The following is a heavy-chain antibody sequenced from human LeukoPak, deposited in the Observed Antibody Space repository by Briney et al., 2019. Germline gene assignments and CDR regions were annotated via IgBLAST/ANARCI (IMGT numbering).Heavy chain of an antibody. D-gene: IGHD4-17*01. J-gene: IGHJ4*02. Sequence: GGSLRLSCAASGFTFSSYSMNWVRQAPGKGLEWVSSISSSSSYIYYADSVKGRFTISRDNAKNSLYLQMNSLRDEDTAVYYCARTASYGDYQFDYWGQGTLVTVSS. CDR3: ARTASYGDYQFDY. CDR1: GFTFSSYS. CDR2: ISSSSSYI. V-gene: IGHV3-21*01.